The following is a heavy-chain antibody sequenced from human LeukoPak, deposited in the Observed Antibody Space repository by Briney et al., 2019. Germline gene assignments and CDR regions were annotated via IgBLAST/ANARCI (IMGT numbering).Heavy chain of an antibody. CDR3: ANPPRSYSSSWFHPPYGMDV. J-gene: IGHJ6*02. Sequence: GGSLRLSCAASGFTFSSHAMSWVRQAPGKGLEWVSSISGGGVTTNYADSVKGRFTISRDNSKNTLYLQMNSLRVEDTAVYYGANPPRSYSSSWFHPPYGMDVWGQGTTVTVS. CDR2: ISGGGVTT. CDR1: GFTFSSHA. V-gene: IGHV3-23*01. D-gene: IGHD6-13*01.